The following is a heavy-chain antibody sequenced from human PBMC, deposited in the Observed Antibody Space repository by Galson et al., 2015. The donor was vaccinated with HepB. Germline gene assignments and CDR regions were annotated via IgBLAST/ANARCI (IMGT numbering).Heavy chain of an antibody. Sequence: SLRLSCAASGFTFSSYSMNWVRQAPGKGLEWVSSISSSSYIYYADSVKGRFTISRDNAKNSLYLQMNSLRAEDTAVYYCARGSIAARPGADYYYDYMDVWGKGTTVTVSS. CDR1: GFTFSSYS. D-gene: IGHD6-6*01. V-gene: IGHV3-21*01. CDR2: ISSSSYI. CDR3: ARGSIAARPGADYYYDYMDV. J-gene: IGHJ6*03.